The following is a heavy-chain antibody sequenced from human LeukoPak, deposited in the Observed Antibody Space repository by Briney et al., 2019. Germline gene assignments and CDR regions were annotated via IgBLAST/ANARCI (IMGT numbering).Heavy chain of an antibody. CDR3: ARGLRWLQHDY. J-gene: IGHJ4*02. CDR2: LYNDGST. CDR1: GFSVRSNY. D-gene: IGHD5-24*01. Sequence: GGSLRLSCAASGFSVRSNYMSWVRQAPGKGLEWVSVLYNDGSTYYADSVKGRFTISRDNSKNTLYLQMNSLRAEDTAVYYCARGLRWLQHDYWGQGTLVTVSS. V-gene: IGHV3-66*01.